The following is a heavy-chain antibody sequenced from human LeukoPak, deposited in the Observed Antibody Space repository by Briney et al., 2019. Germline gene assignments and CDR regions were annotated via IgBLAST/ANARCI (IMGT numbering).Heavy chain of an antibody. V-gene: IGHV3-43*02. CDR1: GFTFDAYA. CDR3: ATWAFYHSLDV. J-gene: IGHJ6*02. D-gene: IGHD1-26*01. CDR2: INKDGSAT. Sequence: QPGRSLRLSCEASGFTFDAYAMHWVRQAPGKGLEWVSLINKDGSATYYADSVKGRFTISRDNSKNSLYLQMNSLRSEDTALYYCATWAFYHSLDVWGQGTTVTVSS.